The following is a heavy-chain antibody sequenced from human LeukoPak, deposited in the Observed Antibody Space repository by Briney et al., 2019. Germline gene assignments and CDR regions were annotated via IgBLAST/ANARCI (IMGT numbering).Heavy chain of an antibody. J-gene: IGHJ4*02. CDR1: GYTFTSYD. V-gene: IGHV1-8*03. CDR3: ARVPYSSFDY. CDR2: MNPNSGNT. Sequence: ASVKVSCKASGYTFTSYDINWVRQATGQGLEWMGWMNPNSGNTGYAQKLQGRVTITRNTSISTAYMELSSLRSEDTAVYYCARVPYSSFDYWGQGTLVTVSS. D-gene: IGHD6-13*01.